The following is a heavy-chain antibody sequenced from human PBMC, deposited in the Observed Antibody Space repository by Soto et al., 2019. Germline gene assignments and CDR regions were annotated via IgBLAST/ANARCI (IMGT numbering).Heavy chain of an antibody. CDR2: ISWNSGSI. CDR1: GFTFDDYA. D-gene: IGHD6-19*01. CDR3: AKDLSSGGLD. V-gene: IGHV3-9*01. J-gene: IGHJ4*02. Sequence: EVQLVESGGGLVQPGRSLRLSCAASGFTFDDYAMHWVRQAPGKGLEWVSGISWNSGSIGYAHSVKGRFTISRDNAKNSLYLQMNSLRAEDTALYYCAKDLSSGGLDWGQGTLVTVSS.